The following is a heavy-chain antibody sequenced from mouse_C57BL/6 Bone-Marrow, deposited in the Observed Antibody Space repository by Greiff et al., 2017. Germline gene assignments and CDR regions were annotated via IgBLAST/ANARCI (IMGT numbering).Heavy chain of an antibody. CDR2: IYPGNGDT. CDR3: ARFLLRYGRDY. Sequence: QVQLQQSGAELVRPGASVKMSCKASGYTFTSSNMHWVKQTPRQGLEWIGAIYPGNGDTSYNQKFKGKATLTVDKSSSPAYMQLSSLTSEDSAVYFCARFLLRYGRDYWGQGTSVTGSS. CDR1: GYTFTSSN. J-gene: IGHJ4*01. V-gene: IGHV1-12*01. D-gene: IGHD1-1*01.